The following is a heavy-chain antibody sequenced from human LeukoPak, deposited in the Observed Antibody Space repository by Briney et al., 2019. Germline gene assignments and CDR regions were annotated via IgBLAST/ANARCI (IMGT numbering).Heavy chain of an antibody. CDR3: ATVGSSWFYDY. CDR2: FSSSSGTI. Sequence: GGSLRLSCAASGFTFSIYRMNWVRQAPGKGLEWVSYFSSSSGTIYYADSVRGRFTTSRDIAKNSLYLQMNSLRTEDTAVYYCATVGSSWFYDYWGQGTLVTVS. J-gene: IGHJ4*02. D-gene: IGHD6-13*01. V-gene: IGHV3-48*01. CDR1: GFTFSIYR.